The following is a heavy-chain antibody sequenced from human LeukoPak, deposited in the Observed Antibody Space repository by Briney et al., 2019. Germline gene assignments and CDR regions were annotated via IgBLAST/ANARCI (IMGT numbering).Heavy chain of an antibody. J-gene: IGHJ6*03. CDR2: IYYSGST. Sequence: SETLSLTCTVSGGSISDYFWNWIRQPPGKGLEWIGYIYYSGSTTYNPSLKSRVTMSVDTAKNQFSLKLRSVTAADTAVYFCASGDFCSKSNCYLRPMDVWGKGTTVTVSS. D-gene: IGHD3-3*01. CDR3: ASGDFCSKSNCYLRPMDV. V-gene: IGHV4-59*01. CDR1: GGSISDYF.